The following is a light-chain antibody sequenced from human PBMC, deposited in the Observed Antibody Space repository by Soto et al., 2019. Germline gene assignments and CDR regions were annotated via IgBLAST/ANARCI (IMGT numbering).Light chain of an antibody. CDR2: QTS. CDR3: QQYVTSAIT. V-gene: IGKV3-20*01. Sequence: EIVLTQSPATLSLSPGERATLSCRASQYINTRLAWYQHRPGQAPRLLIYQTSIRAAGIPARFSGSGSGTDFTLTISRLEPEDFALYYCQQYVTSAITFGQGTRLEIK. CDR1: QYINTR. J-gene: IGKJ5*01.